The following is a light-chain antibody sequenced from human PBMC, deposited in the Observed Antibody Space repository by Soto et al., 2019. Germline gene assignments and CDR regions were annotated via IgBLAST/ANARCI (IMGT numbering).Light chain of an antibody. V-gene: IGLV2-14*01. Sequence: QSVLTQPASVSGSPGQSITLSCTGTSSDVVGYNYVSWYQQHPGKAPKFMIYDVSNRPSGVSTRFSGSKSGNTASLTISGLQAEDEADYYCNSYTTSNTRQIVFGTGTKVTVL. J-gene: IGLJ1*01. CDR2: DVS. CDR1: SSDVVGYNY. CDR3: NSYTTSNTRQIV.